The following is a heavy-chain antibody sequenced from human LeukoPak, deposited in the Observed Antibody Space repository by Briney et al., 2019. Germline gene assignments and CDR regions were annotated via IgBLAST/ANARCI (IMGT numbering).Heavy chain of an antibody. CDR2: INPKSGGT. Sequence: GASVKVSCKASGYTFTDYYMHWVRQAPGQGLEWMGWINPKSGGTNYAQKFQGRVSMTRDTSIRTAYMELSRLRSDDTAVYYCAKEPGIVATIGRRYFDYWGQGTLVTVSS. CDR1: GYTFTDYY. V-gene: IGHV1-2*02. J-gene: IGHJ4*02. D-gene: IGHD5-12*01. CDR3: AKEPGIVATIGRRYFDY.